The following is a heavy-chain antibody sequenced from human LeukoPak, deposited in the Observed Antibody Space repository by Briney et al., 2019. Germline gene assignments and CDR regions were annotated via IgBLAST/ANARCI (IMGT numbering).Heavy chain of an antibody. V-gene: IGHV3-74*01. Sequence: GRTLRLSCAASGFTSSKDWMHGVRQAPGKGLLGVSRINTDGKTTTYADSSKGRFTISRDNAKNTLSLQMNSLRVEDTAVYYCARGRGGSYHYWGQGTLVTVSS. D-gene: IGHD1-26*01. CDR3: ARGRGGSYHY. J-gene: IGHJ4*02. CDR1: GFTSSKDW. CDR2: INTDGKTT.